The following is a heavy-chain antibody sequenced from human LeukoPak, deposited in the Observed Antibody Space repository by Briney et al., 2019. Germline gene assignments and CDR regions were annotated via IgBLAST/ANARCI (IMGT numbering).Heavy chain of an antibody. J-gene: IGHJ4*02. CDR3: ARVDTAMVFDY. CDR2: ISAYNGNT. CDR1: GYTFTSYG. V-gene: IGHV1-18*03. D-gene: IGHD5-18*01. Sequence: ASVKVSCKASGYTFTSYGISWVRQAPGQGLEWMGWISAYNGNTNYAQKLQGRVTMTTDTSASTAYMELSSLRSEDMAVYYCARVDTAMVFDYWGQGTLVTVSS.